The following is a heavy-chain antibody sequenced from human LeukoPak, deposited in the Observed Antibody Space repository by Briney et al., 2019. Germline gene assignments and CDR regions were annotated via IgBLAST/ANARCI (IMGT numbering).Heavy chain of an antibody. D-gene: IGHD6-13*01. CDR3: AKVLIAAAGTGDAFDS. CDR1: GFTFSNYA. Sequence: PRGSLRLSCAASGFTFSNYAMNWVRQAPGKGLEWVSGISGSGGTTYYADSVKGRFTISRDNSKNTLYLQMNSLRAEDTAVYYCAKVLIAAAGTGDAFDSWGQGTMVTVSS. V-gene: IGHV3-23*01. CDR2: ISGSGGTT. J-gene: IGHJ3*02.